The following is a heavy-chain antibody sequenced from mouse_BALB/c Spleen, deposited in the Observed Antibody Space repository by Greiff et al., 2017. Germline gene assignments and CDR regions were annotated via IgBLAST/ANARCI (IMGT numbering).Heavy chain of an antibody. J-gene: IGHJ4*01. Sequence: QVQLQQSGAGLVKPWASVKLSCKASGYTFTEYIIHWVKQRSGQGLEWIGWFYPGSGSIKYNEKFKDKATLTADKSSSTVYMELSRLTSEDSAVYFCARHEEEGYDGYTGAMDYWGQGTSVTVSS. CDR2: FYPGSGSI. CDR3: ARHEEEGYDGYTGAMDY. D-gene: IGHD2-3*01. V-gene: IGHV1-62-2*01. CDR1: GYTFTEYI.